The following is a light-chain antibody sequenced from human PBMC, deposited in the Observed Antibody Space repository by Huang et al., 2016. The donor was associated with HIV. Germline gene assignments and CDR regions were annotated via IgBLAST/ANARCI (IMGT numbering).Light chain of an antibody. CDR2: AAS. CDR1: QTVSSN. V-gene: IGKV3D-15*01. J-gene: IGKJ2*01. Sequence: EIVLTQSPAILSVSPGESATLSCTASQTVSSNLAWYQHKPGQAPRLLFYAASIGATCIPARFSGSGSGTEFTLTITSLQSEDFAVYYCQQYNDWPPMYTFGQGTKVEIK. CDR3: QQYNDWPPMYT.